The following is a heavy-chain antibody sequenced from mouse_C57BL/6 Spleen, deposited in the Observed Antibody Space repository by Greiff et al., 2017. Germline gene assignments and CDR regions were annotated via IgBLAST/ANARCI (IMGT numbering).Heavy chain of an antibody. V-gene: IGHV1-64*01. CDR2: IHPNSGST. J-gene: IGHJ4*01. D-gene: IGHD1-1*01. Sequence: QVQLQQPGAELVKPGASVKLSCKASGYTFTSYWMHWVKQRPGQGLEWIGMIHPNSGSTNYNEKFKSKATLTVDKSSSTAYMQLSSLTSEDSAVYYCARNYGSSLNYAMDYWGQGTSVTVSS. CDR1: GYTFTSYW. CDR3: ARNYGSSLNYAMDY.